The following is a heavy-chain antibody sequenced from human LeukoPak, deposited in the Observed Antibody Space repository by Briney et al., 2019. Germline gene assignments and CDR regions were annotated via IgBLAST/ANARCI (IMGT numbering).Heavy chain of an antibody. V-gene: IGHV4-59*01. D-gene: IGHD3-10*01. Sequence: SETLSLTCTVSGGSFSTYYWSWIRQPPGKGLEWIGYISYSGSANYNPSLKSRVAISVDTSKKQVSLKLRSVTAADTAVYYCARSYGSGNYFDYWGQGTPVTVSS. CDR1: GGSFSTYY. CDR3: ARSYGSGNYFDY. CDR2: ISYSGSA. J-gene: IGHJ4*02.